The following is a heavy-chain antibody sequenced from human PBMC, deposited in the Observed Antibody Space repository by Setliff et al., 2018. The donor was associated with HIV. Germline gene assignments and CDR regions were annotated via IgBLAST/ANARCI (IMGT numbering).Heavy chain of an antibody. CDR3: ARDRYTWNYGKNYMDV. V-gene: IGHV4-59*12. CDR1: GGSISSSY. D-gene: IGHD1-7*01. CDR2: IHYSGST. J-gene: IGHJ6*03. Sequence: SETLSLTCTVSGGSISSSYWTWTRQPPGKGLEWIGNIHYSGSTNYNPSLKSRVTISVDTSRSQFSLKLSSVTAADTAVYHCARDRYTWNYGKNYMDVWGKGTTVTVSS.